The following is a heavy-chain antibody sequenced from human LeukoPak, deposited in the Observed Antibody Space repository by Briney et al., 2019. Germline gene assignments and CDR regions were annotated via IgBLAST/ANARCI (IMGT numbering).Heavy chain of an antibody. CDR2: ISGSGVGT. V-gene: IGHV3-23*01. CDR1: GFTFSAYS. D-gene: IGHD1-26*01. Sequence: GGSLRLSCAASGFTFSAYSKNWVGQATAKGRDWISAISGSGVGTYYAASVKGRFTISRDNSKNTLYLQMNSLRAEDSAVYYCAKDKKVGVTPYFDYWGQGTLVTVSS. CDR3: AKDKKVGVTPYFDY. J-gene: IGHJ4*02.